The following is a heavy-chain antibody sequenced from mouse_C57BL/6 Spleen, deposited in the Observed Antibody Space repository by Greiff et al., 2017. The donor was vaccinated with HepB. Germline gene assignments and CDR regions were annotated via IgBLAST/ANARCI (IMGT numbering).Heavy chain of an antibody. CDR1: GYSITSGYY. D-gene: IGHD1-1*01. CDR3: ARGITTVVKGFAY. CDR2: ISYDGSN. V-gene: IGHV3-6*01. J-gene: IGHJ3*01. Sequence: EVKLLESGPGLVKPSQSLSLTCSVTGYSITSGYYWNWIRQFPGNKLEWMGYISYDGSNNYNPSLKNRISITRDTSKNQFFLKLNSVTTEDTATYYCARGITTVVKGFAYWGQGTLVTVSA.